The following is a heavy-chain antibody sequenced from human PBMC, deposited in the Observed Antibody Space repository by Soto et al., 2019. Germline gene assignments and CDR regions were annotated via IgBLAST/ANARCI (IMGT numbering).Heavy chain of an antibody. CDR2: ISAYNGNT. V-gene: IGHV1-18*01. D-gene: IGHD3-3*01. J-gene: IGHJ5*02. CDR1: GYTFTSYG. Sequence: QVQLVQSGAEVKKPGASVKVYCKASGYTFTSYGISWVRQAPGQGLEWMGWISAYNGNTNYAQKLQGRVTMTTDTPTSTGYTELSCLRSDDTAGYYCARDLGLTIFGVGKYNWFDPWGQGTLVIVSS. CDR3: ARDLGLTIFGVGKYNWFDP.